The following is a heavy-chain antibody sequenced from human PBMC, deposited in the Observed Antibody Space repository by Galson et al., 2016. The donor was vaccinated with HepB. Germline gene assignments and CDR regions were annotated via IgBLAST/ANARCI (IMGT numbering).Heavy chain of an antibody. Sequence: TLSLTCTVSGDSITSHNYYWSWIRQRPGRGPEWIGYISYNGNAYYNPALRSRSTISEDTSKNQFFLQLSDVTAADTATYFCARELGGDHYFDHWGQGTLVIVSS. V-gene: IGHV4-31*03. J-gene: IGHJ4*02. D-gene: IGHD3-10*01. CDR2: ISYNGNA. CDR3: ARELGGDHYFDH. CDR1: GDSITSHNYY.